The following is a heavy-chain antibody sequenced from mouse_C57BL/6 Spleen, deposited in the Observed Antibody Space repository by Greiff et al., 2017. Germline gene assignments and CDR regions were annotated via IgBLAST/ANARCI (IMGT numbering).Heavy chain of an antibody. CDR2: IYPGDGDT. CDR1: GYAFSGYC. CDR3: ASPPYDGGSAHAMDY. J-gene: IGHJ4*01. V-gene: IGHV1-80*01. D-gene: IGHD1-1*01. Sequence: QVQLQQSGAELVKPGASVKISCKASGYAFSGYCMHWVKQRPGKGLEWIGQIYPGDGDTNYNGKFKGKATLTADKSSNTAYMQLSNLTSEGSAVYVCASPPYDGGSAHAMDYWGQGTSLTVSS.